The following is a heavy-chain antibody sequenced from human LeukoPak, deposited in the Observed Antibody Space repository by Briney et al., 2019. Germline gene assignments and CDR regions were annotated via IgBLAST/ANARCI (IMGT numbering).Heavy chain of an antibody. V-gene: IGHV3-48*03. D-gene: IGHD3-16*02. CDR1: GFIFSTYE. CDR2: ISDNGRTI. J-gene: IGHJ4*02. CDR3: VRGGLYHYSGTSGDY. Sequence: GGSLRLSCAASGFIFSTYEMNWVRQAPGKGLEWLSYISDNGRTIYYADSFKGRFTISRDNAKNSLYLQMNSLRVEDTGVYYCVRGGLYHYSGTSGDYWGQGTLVTVSS.